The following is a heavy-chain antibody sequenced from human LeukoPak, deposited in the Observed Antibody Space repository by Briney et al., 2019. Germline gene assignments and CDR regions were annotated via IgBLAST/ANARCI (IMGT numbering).Heavy chain of an antibody. V-gene: IGHV4-59*12. CDR2: IYYSGST. CDR1: GGSISSYY. Sequence: PSETLSLTCTVSGGSISSYYWSWIRQPPGKGLEWIGYIYYSGSTNYNPSLKSRVTISVDRSKNQFSLKLSSVTAADTAVYYCARSAYYDFWSGSHYFDYWGQGTLVTVSS. CDR3: ARSAYYDFWSGSHYFDY. D-gene: IGHD3-3*01. J-gene: IGHJ4*02.